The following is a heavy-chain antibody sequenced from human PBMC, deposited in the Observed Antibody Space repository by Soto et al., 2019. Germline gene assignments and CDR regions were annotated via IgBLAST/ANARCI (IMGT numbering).Heavy chain of an antibody. V-gene: IGHV3-30-3*01. J-gene: IGHJ4*02. CDR2: TSDDGDIQ. CDR3: ARAVDAAMDPLDY. D-gene: IGHD5-18*01. Sequence: VGSLRLSCAASGFDFRKYAMHWVRQSPGKGPEWVAITSDDGDIQYYADSVKGRFTISRDNSKNTLYLQMTTLRSEDAAVYFCARAVDAAMDPLDYWGQGTLVTVSS. CDR1: GFDFRKYA.